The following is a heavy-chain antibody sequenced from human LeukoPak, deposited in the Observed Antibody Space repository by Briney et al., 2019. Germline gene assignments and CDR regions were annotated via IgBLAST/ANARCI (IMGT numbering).Heavy chain of an antibody. J-gene: IGHJ3*02. CDR3: TRRYYNSDGFYLTDAFDI. CDR1: GFTFSDSP. V-gene: IGHV3-73*01. D-gene: IGHD3-10*01. CDR2: IRGKADGSAT. Sequence: GGSLRLSCAASGFTFSDSPIHWVRQASGKGLEWVGRIRGKADGSATAYSTSVKGRFIISRDDSMNTEYLQMNGLKAEDTAVYYCTRRYYNSDGFYLTDAFDIWGQGRMVTVSS.